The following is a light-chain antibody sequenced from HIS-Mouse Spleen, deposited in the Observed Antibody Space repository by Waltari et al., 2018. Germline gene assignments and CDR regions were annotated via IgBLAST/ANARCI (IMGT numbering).Light chain of an antibody. J-gene: IGLJ3*02. CDR1: SSNIGSNT. CDR3: AAWDDSLNGWV. CDR2: SNN. Sequence: QSVLTQPPSASGTPGQRVTISCSGSSSNIGSNTVNWYQQLPGTAPKLLIYSNNQRPSGAPCRFSGSKSGTSASLAISGLQSEDEADYYCAAWDDSLNGWVFGGGTKLTVL. V-gene: IGLV1-44*01.